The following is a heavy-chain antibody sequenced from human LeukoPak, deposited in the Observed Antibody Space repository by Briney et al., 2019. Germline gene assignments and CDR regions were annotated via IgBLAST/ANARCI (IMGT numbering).Heavy chain of an antibody. CDR1: GGTFSSYA. D-gene: IGHD1-26*01. V-gene: IGHV1-69*13. Sequence: SVKVSCKASGGTFSSYAISWVRQAPGQRLEWMGGIIPIFGTANYAQKFQGRVTITADESTSTAYMELSSLRSEDTAVYYCARGASGSYLDAFDIWGQGTMVTVSS. J-gene: IGHJ3*02. CDR3: ARGASGSYLDAFDI. CDR2: IIPIFGTA.